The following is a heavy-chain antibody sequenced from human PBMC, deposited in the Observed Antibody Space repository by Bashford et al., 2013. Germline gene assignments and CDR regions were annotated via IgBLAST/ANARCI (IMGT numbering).Heavy chain of an antibody. Sequence: SETLSLTCTVSGGSISSGGYYWSWIRQHPGKGLEWIGYIYYSGSTYYNPSLKSRVTISVDTSKNQFSLKLSSVTAADTAVYYCARLGFYSSSWYFDYVGPGNPGHRLL. V-gene: IGHV4-31*03. CDR2: IYYSGST. CDR3: ARLGFYSSSWYFDY. J-gene: IGHJ4*02. CDR1: GGSISSGGYY. D-gene: IGHD6-13*01.